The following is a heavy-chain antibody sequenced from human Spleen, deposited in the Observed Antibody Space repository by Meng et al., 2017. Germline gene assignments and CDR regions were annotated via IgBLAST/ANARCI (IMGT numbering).Heavy chain of an antibody. CDR1: RFTFSDYW. J-gene: IGHJ3*02. Sequence: GESLKISCAASRFTFSDYWMSWVRQAPGKGLEWVASINQDGSEKNYVDSVKGRFTISRDNAKNSLYLQMNSLRAEDTAVYYCARRFLRDSSGYYSSGDAFDIWGQGTMVTVSS. CDR2: INQDGSEK. CDR3: ARRFLRDSSGYYSSGDAFDI. D-gene: IGHD3-22*01. V-gene: IGHV3-7*01.